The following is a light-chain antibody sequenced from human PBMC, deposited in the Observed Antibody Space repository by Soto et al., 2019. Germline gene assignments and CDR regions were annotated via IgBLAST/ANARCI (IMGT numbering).Light chain of an antibody. V-gene: IGKV1-6*01. CDR1: QAIRND. Sequence: AVQVTQSPSSLSASVGDRVTITCRASQAIRNDLGWYQQKPGKAPKLLIYAASTLQSGVPSRFSGSGFGTDFTLTISSLQPEDFATYYCLQDFNYFSFGQGTRLEIX. CDR2: AAS. J-gene: IGKJ5*01. CDR3: LQDFNYFS.